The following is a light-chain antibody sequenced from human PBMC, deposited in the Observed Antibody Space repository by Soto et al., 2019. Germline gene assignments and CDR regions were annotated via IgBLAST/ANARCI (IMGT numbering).Light chain of an antibody. Sequence: QSALTQPPSASGSPGQSVTISCSGTSSDVGGYNYVSWHQQHPGKAPKLMIYEVSKRPSGVPDRFSGSKSGNTASLIVSGLKHEDEADYYCSSYAGSNNFVFGTGTKVXVL. CDR2: EVS. J-gene: IGLJ1*01. CDR1: SSDVGGYNY. CDR3: SSYAGSNNFV. V-gene: IGLV2-8*01.